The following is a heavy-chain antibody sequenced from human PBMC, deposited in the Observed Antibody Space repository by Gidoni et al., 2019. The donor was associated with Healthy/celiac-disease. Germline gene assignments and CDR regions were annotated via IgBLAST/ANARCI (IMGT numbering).Heavy chain of an antibody. CDR2: IIPILGIA. CDR1: GGTFSSYA. CDR3: ARGGLELRGNWFDP. V-gene: IGHV1-69*04. Sequence: QVQLVQSGAEVKKPGSSVKVSCKASGGTFSSYAISWVRQAPGQGLEWMGRIIPILGIANYEQKFQGRVTITADKSTSTAYMELSSLRSEDTAVYYCARGGLELRGNWFDPWGQGTLVTVSS. J-gene: IGHJ5*02. D-gene: IGHD1-7*01.